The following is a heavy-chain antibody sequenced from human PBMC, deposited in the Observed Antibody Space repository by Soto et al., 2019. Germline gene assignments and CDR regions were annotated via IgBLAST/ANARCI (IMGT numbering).Heavy chain of an antibody. CDR3: TTDPRLLWQHP. CDR1: GFTFSDAW. D-gene: IGHD4-17*01. CDR2: IKSRIDGGTT. J-gene: IGHJ5*02. Sequence: EVQLAESGGSLLKPGGSLRLSCAASGFTFSDAWMNWVRQAPGKGMEWVGRIKSRIDGGTTDYAAPVKGRFTISRDDSKNMLYLQMNSLKTEDTAVYYCTTDPRLLWQHPWGQGTLVTVSS. V-gene: IGHV3-15*07.